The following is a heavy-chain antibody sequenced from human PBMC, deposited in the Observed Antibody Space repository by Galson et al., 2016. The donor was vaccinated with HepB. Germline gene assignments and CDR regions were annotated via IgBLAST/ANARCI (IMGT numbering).Heavy chain of an antibody. CDR2: KKEDGSDK. D-gene: IGHD1-1*01. Sequence: SLRLPCAAGGVTLKNEGMTWVRQAPGRGLEWVANKKEDGSDKHYVDSVRGRFTISRVNAKNSVYLQLNSLRADDTAVYYCARDGDNWNDFDCWGQGTLVTVSS. CDR1: GVTLKNEG. CDR3: ARDGDNWNDFDC. V-gene: IGHV3-7*04. J-gene: IGHJ4*02.